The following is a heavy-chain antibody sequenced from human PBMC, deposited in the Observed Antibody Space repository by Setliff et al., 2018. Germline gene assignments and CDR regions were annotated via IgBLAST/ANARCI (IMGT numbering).Heavy chain of an antibody. CDR3: ARDGGGHSDAFDI. V-gene: IGHV1-2*06. Sequence: GASVKVSCKASGYTFTGYYMYWVRQAPGQGLEWMGRINPSSGATIYAQKFQGRVTMTSDTSISTAYMELGRLRSDDTAVYFCARDGGGHSDAFDIWGQGTMVTVSS. CDR1: GYTFTGYY. CDR2: INPSSGAT. J-gene: IGHJ3*02. D-gene: IGHD3-16*01.